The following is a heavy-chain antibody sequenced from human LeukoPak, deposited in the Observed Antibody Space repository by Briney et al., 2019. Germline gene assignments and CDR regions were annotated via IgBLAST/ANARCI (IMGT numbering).Heavy chain of an antibody. CDR2: INTDGSTT. J-gene: IGHJ5*02. Sequence: GGSLRLSCAASGFTFSSYWMHWVRQAPGKGLVWVSLINTDGSTTSYADSVEGRFTISRDNAKNTLYLQMNSPRAEDTAVYFCASGPTGFAWGQGTLVTVSS. CDR3: ASGPTGFA. V-gene: IGHV3-74*01. CDR1: GFTFSSYW. D-gene: IGHD1-14*01.